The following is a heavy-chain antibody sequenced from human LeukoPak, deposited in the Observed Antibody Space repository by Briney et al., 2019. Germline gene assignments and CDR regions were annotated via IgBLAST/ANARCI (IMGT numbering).Heavy chain of an antibody. J-gene: IGHJ5*02. CDR1: GFTFSSYA. CDR3: AKDPRIGGATLP. Sequence: PGGSLRLSCAASGFTFSSYAMSWVRQAPGKGLEWVSAISGSGGSTYYADSVKGRFTTSRDNSKNTLYLQMNSLRAEDTAVYYCAKDPRIGGATLPWGQGTLVTVSS. D-gene: IGHD1-26*01. CDR2: ISGSGGST. V-gene: IGHV3-23*01.